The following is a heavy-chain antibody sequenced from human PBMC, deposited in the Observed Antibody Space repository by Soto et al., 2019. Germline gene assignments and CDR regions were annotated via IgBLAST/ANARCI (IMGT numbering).Heavy chain of an antibody. Sequence: QVQLVQSGAEVKKPGSSVKVSCKASGGTFSSYISWVRQAPGQGLEWMGRIIPILGIANYAQKFQGRVTNTADKSTSTAYMELSSLRSEDTAVYYCARLLYYDSSGYPVDYWGQGTLVTVSS. CDR2: IIPILGIA. CDR3: ARLLYYDSSGYPVDY. CDR1: GGTFSSY. V-gene: IGHV1-69*02. D-gene: IGHD3-22*01. J-gene: IGHJ4*02.